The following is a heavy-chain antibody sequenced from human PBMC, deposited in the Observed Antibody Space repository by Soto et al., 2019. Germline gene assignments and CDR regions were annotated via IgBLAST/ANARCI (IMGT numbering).Heavy chain of an antibody. CDR2: IYYSGST. V-gene: IGHV4-39*01. CDR3: ASLPDWGSGSN. CDR1: GGSISSSSYY. D-gene: IGHD3-10*01. Sequence: QLQLQESGPGLVKPSETLSLTCTVSGGSISSSSYYWGWIRQPPGKGLEWIGRIYYSGSTYYNPALNSRVTISVDTSKTQFSLTLSSVTAAATAIYYCASLPDWGSGSNWGQGTLVTVSS. J-gene: IGHJ4*02.